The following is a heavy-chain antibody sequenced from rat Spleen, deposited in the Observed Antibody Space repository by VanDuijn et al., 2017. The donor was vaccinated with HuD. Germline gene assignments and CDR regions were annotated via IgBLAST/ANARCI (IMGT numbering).Heavy chain of an antibody. CDR3: TIHPRY. V-gene: IGHV2-13*01. J-gene: IGHJ2*01. D-gene: IGHD3-1*01. Sequence: VQLVESGGGLLQPGRSMKLSCAASGFTFSSSPMAWVRQPPGKGLEWMGGIWGDGSTNYNSALKSRLSISRDTSKSQVFLQMNSLQTDDTGTYYCTIHPRYWGQGVMVTVSS. CDR2: IWGDGST. CDR1: GFTFSSSP.